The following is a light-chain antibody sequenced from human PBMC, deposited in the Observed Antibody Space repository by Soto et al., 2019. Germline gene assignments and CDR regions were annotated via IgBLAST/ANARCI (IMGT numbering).Light chain of an antibody. V-gene: IGLV3-1*01. Sequence: SYELTQPPSVSVSPGQTAIITCFGDKLGDKYASWYQQKAGQSPVLLIYQDTKRPSGIPERFSGSSSGNSGNTATLTISGTQAMDEADYYCQAWDSATVVFGGGTKLTVL. J-gene: IGLJ3*02. CDR2: QDT. CDR3: QAWDSATVV. CDR1: KLGDKY.